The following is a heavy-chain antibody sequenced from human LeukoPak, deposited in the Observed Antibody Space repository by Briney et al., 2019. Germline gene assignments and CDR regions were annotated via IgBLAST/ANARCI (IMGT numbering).Heavy chain of an antibody. CDR3: ARLVVPEGGYYYYYMDV. V-gene: IGHV1-18*01. CDR2: ISAYNGNT. CDR1: GYTFTSYG. D-gene: IGHD2-2*01. Sequence: GASVKVSCKASGYTFTSYGISWVRQAPGQGLEWMGWISAYNGNTNYAQKLQGRVTMTTDTSTSTAYMELRSLRSDDTAVYYCARLVVPEGGYYYYYMDVWGKGTTVTVSS. J-gene: IGHJ6*03.